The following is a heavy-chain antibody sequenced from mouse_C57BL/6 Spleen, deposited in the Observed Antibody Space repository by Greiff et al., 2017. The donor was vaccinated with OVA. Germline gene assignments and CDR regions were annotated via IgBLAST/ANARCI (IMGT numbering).Heavy chain of an antibody. Sequence: EVQGVESVAELVRPGASVKLSCTASGFNIKNTYMHWVKQRPEQGLEWIGRIDPANGNTKYAPKFQGKATITADTSSNTAYLQLSSLTSEDTAIYYCARPFLYYSNFEFAYWGQGTLVTVSA. CDR1: GFNIKNTY. CDR2: IDPANGNT. CDR3: ARPFLYYSNFEFAY. V-gene: IGHV14-3*01. D-gene: IGHD2-5*01. J-gene: IGHJ3*01.